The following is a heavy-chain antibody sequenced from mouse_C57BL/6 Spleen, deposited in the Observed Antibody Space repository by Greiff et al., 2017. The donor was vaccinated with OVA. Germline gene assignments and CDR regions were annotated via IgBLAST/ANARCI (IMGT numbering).Heavy chain of an antibody. CDR1: GYTFTSYT. D-gene: IGHD1-1*01. CDR2: INPSSGYT. V-gene: IGHV1-4*01. CDR3: ARRGGSSQYYFDY. Sequence: LVESGAELARPGASVKMSCKASGYTFTSYTMHWVKQRPGQGLEWIGYINPSSGYTKYNQKFKDKATLTADKSSSTAYMQLSSLTSEDSAVYYCARRGGSSQYYFDYWGQGTTLTVSS. J-gene: IGHJ2*01.